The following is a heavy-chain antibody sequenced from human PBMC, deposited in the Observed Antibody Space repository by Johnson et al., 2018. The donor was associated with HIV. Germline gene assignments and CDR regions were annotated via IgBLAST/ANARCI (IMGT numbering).Heavy chain of an antibody. CDR2: IKQDGSEK. CDR3: ARGSLGYCSGCSCYFDAFDI. CDR1: GFTFSSYW. V-gene: IGHV3-7*02. Sequence: VQLVESGGGLVQPGGSLRLSCAASGFTFSSYWMSWVRQAPGKGLEWVANIKQDGSEKYYVDSVKGRFTISRDNAKNSVYLQMNSLRAEDTAVYYCARGSLGYCSGCSCYFDAFDIWGQGTMVTVSS. J-gene: IGHJ3*02. D-gene: IGHD2-15*01.